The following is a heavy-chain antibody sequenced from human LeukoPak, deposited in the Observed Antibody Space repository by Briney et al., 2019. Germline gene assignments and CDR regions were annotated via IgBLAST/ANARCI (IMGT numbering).Heavy chain of an antibody. J-gene: IGHJ4*02. V-gene: IGHV3-30*04. CDR3: ARQLYDSSGYYHY. CDR1: GFTLSSYA. Sequence: GGSLRLSCAASGFTLSSYAMHWVRQAPGKGLEWVAVISYDGSNKYYADSVKGRFTISRDNSKNTLYLQMNSLRAEDTAVYYCARQLYDSSGYYHYWGQGTLVTVSS. D-gene: IGHD3-22*01. CDR2: ISYDGSNK.